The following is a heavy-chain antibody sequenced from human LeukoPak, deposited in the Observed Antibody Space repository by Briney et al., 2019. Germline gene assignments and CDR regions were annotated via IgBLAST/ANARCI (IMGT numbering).Heavy chain of an antibody. J-gene: IGHJ3*02. CDR1: GFTFSTSP. Sequence: GGSLRLSCAASGFTFSTSPMNWVRQAPGKGLEWLSNIRSEDNTMYYADSVKGRFTISRDNAQNSLYLQMNSLRVEDTALYYCVRDYIYAFDIWGQGTMVTVSS. CDR3: VRDYIYAFDI. CDR2: IRSEDNTM. D-gene: IGHD3-10*01. V-gene: IGHV3-48*01.